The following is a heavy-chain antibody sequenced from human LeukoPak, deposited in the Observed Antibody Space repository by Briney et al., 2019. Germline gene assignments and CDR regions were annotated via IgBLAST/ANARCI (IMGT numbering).Heavy chain of an antibody. CDR2: IYYSGST. J-gene: IGHJ4*02. D-gene: IGHD2-15*01. V-gene: IGHV4-39*01. CDR3: AGSVGYCSGGSCYRNPHYYFDY. CDR1: GVSISSVGYY. Sequence: SETLSLTCTVSGVSISSVGYYWGWIRQPPGKGLEWIGSIYYSGSTYYNPSLKSRVTISVDTSKNQFSLKLSSVTAADTAVYYCAGSVGYCSGGSCYRNPHYYFDYWGQGTLVTVSS.